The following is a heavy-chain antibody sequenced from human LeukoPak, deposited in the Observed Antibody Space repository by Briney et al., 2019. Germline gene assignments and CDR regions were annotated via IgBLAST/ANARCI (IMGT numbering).Heavy chain of an antibody. D-gene: IGHD4-17*01. J-gene: IGHJ4*02. CDR3: AKSPSTVATESY. V-gene: IGHV3-30*18. CDR1: GFTFSSYG. Sequence: QPGRSLRLSCAASGFTFSSYGMHWVRQAPGKGLEWVAVISYDGSNKYYADSVKGRFTISRDNSKNTLYLQMNSLRAEDTAVYYCAKSPSTVATESYWGQGTLVTVSS. CDR2: ISYDGSNK.